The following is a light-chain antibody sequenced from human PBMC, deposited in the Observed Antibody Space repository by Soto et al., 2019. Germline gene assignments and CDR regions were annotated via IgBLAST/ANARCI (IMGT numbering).Light chain of an antibody. V-gene: IGLV1-44*01. CDR1: SSNIGSNT. CDR3: AVWDDGLDAWM. CDR2: SNN. Sequence: QAVVTQPPSASGTPGQRVTISCSGSSSNIGSNTVNWYQQLPGTAPKLLIYSNNQRPSGVPDRFSGSKSGTSASLAISRLQSEDEAHYYCAVWDDGLDAWMFGGGTKLTVL. J-gene: IGLJ3*02.